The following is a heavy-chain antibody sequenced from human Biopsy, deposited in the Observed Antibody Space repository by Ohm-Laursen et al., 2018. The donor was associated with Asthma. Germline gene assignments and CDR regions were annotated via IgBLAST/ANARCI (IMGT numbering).Heavy chain of an antibody. CDR2: ISEDASTQ. J-gene: IGHJ6*02. V-gene: IGHV3-30*15. Sequence: SLRLSCSAPGFCFSNFAIYWVREAPGKGLEWGGDISEDASTQGCCDSVKGRFTISRDKSKSTLYLQMSSLRAGDTAMYYCAKDVVWFRELGGMDVWGQGTTVSVCS. CDR3: AKDVVWFRELGGMDV. D-gene: IGHD3-10*01. CDR1: GFCFSNFA.